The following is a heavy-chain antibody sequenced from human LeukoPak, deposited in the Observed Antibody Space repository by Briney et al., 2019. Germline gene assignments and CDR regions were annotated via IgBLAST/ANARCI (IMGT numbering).Heavy chain of an antibody. J-gene: IGHJ6*02. V-gene: IGHV1-24*01. CDR2: FDPEDGET. Sequence: ASVTVSCKVSGYTLTELSMHWVRQAPGKGVEGMGGFDPEDGETIYAQKFHGRVTMPEDTSPDTAYMELSSLRSEHPAVYYCATGLPYYYYGMDVWGQGTTVTVSS. CDR1: GYTLTELS. D-gene: IGHD2-15*01. CDR3: ATGLPYYYYGMDV.